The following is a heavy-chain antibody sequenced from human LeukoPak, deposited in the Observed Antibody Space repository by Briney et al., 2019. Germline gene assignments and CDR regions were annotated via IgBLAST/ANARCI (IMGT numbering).Heavy chain of an antibody. D-gene: IGHD3-22*01. Sequence: SETLSLTCTVSGGSISSGDYYWSWIRQPPGKGLECIGYIYYSGSTYYNPSLKSRVTISVDTSKNQFSLKLSSVTAADTAVYYCARGRDYYDSSGYSYYFDYWGQGTLVTVSS. V-gene: IGHV4-30-4*01. CDR1: GGSISSGDYY. CDR3: ARGRDYYDSSGYSYYFDY. CDR2: IYYSGST. J-gene: IGHJ4*02.